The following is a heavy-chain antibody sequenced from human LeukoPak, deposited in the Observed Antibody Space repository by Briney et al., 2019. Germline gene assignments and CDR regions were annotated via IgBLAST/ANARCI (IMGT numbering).Heavy chain of an antibody. CDR1: GYTFTGYY. CDR2: INPNSGGT. Sequence: GASVKVSCKASGYTFTGYYMHWVRQAPGQGLEWMGWINPNSGGTNYAQKFQGRVTMTRDTSISTAYMELSRLRSDDTAVYYCARDRAPMATKINDAFDIWGQGTMVTVSS. V-gene: IGHV1-2*02. D-gene: IGHD5-24*01. J-gene: IGHJ3*02. CDR3: ARDRAPMATKINDAFDI.